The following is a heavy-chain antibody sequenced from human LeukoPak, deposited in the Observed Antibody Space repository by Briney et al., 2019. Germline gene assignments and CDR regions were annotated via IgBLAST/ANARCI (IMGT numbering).Heavy chain of an antibody. Sequence: GGSLRLSCAASGLTFSTYWMHWVRQSPGKGLVWVSRINTDGSSTRYADSVKGRFTISRDNAKNTLYLQMNSLRSEDTAVYYCVSSSPTFDYWGQGTLVTASS. D-gene: IGHD2-2*01. CDR1: GLTFSTYW. J-gene: IGHJ4*02. CDR2: INTDGSST. V-gene: IGHV3-74*01. CDR3: VSSSPTFDY.